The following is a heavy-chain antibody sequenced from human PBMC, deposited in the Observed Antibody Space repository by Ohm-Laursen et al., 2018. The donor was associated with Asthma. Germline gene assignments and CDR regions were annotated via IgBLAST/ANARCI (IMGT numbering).Heavy chain of an antibody. CDR2: MNPNSGNT. Sequence: ASVKVSCKASGYTFTSYDINWVRQATGQGLEWMGWMNPNSGNTDYERKFQGRVTMTRDTSTSTVYMELSSLRSEDTAVYYCARAYCRSTSCYDYWGQGSLVTVSS. V-gene: IGHV1-8*01. CDR1: GYTFTSYD. J-gene: IGHJ4*02. CDR3: ARAYCRSTSCYDY. D-gene: IGHD2-2*01.